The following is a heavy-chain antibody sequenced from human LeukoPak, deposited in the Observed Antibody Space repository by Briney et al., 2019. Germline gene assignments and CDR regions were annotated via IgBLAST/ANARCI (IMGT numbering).Heavy chain of an antibody. CDR1: GFTFSSYR. V-gene: IGHV3-48*02. CDR2: ISSSSTI. Sequence: GGSLRLSCAASGFTFSSYRMNWVRQAPGKGLEWVSYISSSSTIYYADSVKGRFTISRDNAKNSLYLQMNSLRDEDTAVYYCARCAYGEDYFDYWGQGTLVTVSS. J-gene: IGHJ4*02. CDR3: ARCAYGEDYFDY. D-gene: IGHD4-17*01.